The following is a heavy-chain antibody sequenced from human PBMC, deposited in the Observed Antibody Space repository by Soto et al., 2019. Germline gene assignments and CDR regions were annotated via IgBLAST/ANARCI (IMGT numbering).Heavy chain of an antibody. D-gene: IGHD3-22*01. J-gene: IGHJ4*02. CDR1: GFTFSSYS. CDR2: ISSSSSTI. V-gene: IGHV3-48*01. CDR3: ARGAYYYDSSGLSY. Sequence: EVQLVESGGGLVQPGGSLRLSRAASGFTFSSYSMNWVRQAAGKGLEWVSYISSSSSTIYYADSVKGRFTISRDNAKNSLYLQMNSLRAEDTAVYYCARGAYYYDSSGLSYWGQGTLVTVSS.